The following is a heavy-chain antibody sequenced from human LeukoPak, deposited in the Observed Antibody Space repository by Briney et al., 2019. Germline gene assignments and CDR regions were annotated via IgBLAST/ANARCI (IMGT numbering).Heavy chain of an antibody. J-gene: IGHJ4*02. D-gene: IGHD3-22*01. CDR3: ARERGDYYDSSGFDY. Sequence: GGSLRLSCAASGFTFSSYDMHWVRQATGKGLEWVSAIGTAGDTYYPGSVKGRFTISRENAKNSLYLQMNSLRAGDTAVYYCARERGDYYDSSGFDYWGQGTLVTVSS. CDR2: IGTAGDT. V-gene: IGHV3-13*01. CDR1: GFTFSSYD.